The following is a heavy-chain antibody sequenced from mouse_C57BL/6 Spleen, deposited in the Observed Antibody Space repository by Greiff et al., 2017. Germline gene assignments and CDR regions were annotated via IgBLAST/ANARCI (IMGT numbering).Heavy chain of an antibody. CDR3: ARQNYSNLFDY. D-gene: IGHD2-5*01. J-gene: IGHJ2*01. CDR1: GFTFSSYG. CDR2: ISSGGSYT. Sequence: EVKLMESGGDLVKPGGSLKLSCAASGFTFSSYGMSWVRQTPDKRLEWVATISSGGSYTYYPDSVKGRFTISRDNAKNTLYLQMSSLKSEDTAMYYCARQNYSNLFDYWGQGTTRTVSS. V-gene: IGHV5-6*01.